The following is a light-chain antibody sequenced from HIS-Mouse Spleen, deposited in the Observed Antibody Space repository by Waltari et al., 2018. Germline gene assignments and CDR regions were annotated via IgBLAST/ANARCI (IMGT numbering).Light chain of an antibody. CDR3: QQYDNLRVT. J-gene: IGKJ3*01. V-gene: IGKV1-33*01. CDR2: DAS. CDR1: QDISNY. Sequence: DIQMTQSPSSLSASVGDRVTITCQASQDISNYLNWYQQKPGKAPKLLIYDASNLETVVPSRFGGSGSGSDFTCTLSSLQPEDIATYYCQQYDNLRVTFGPGTKVDIK.